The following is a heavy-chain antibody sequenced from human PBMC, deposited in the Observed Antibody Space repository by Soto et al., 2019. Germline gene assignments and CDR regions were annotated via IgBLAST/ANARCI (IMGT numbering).Heavy chain of an antibody. V-gene: IGHV4-34*01. CDR3: ARGNCSGGSCYTGKAPRGSLPFDY. J-gene: IGHJ4*02. D-gene: IGHD2-15*01. CDR2: INHSGST. Sequence: SETLSLTCAVYGGSFSGYYWSWIRQPPGKGLEWIGEINHSGSTNYNPSLKSRVTISVDTSKNQFSLKLSSVTAADTAVYYCARGNCSGGSCYTGKAPRGSLPFDYWGQGTLVTVSS. CDR1: GGSFSGYY.